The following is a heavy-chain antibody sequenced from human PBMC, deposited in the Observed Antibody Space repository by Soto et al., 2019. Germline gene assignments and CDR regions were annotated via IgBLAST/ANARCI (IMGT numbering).Heavy chain of an antibody. V-gene: IGHV3-30*03. CDR2: TSYDGGKN. CDR3: ARVESSGASKYFIAY. CDR1: GFTFQNYS. D-gene: IGHD3-10*01. Sequence: QVQLVESGGGVVQPGRSLRLSCAASGFTFQNYSMHWVRQAPGKGLEWVAVTSYDGGKNFYADSVKGRFTISRDNSKNTLYLQMNSLRAEDTATYFCARVESSGASKYFIAYWGQGILVSVSS. J-gene: IGHJ4*02.